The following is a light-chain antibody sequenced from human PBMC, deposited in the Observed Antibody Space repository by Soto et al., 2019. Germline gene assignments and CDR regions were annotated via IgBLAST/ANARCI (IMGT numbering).Light chain of an antibody. Sequence: EIVMTQSPATLSVSPGERATLSCRASQSISSNLAWYQQKPGQAPRLLIYGASTRATAIPARFSGSGSGTEFTLTISSLQSEAFAVYFCQQYNNWHYTFGQGTKLEIK. CDR3: QQYNNWHYT. V-gene: IGKV3-15*01. CDR1: QSISSN. J-gene: IGKJ2*01. CDR2: GAS.